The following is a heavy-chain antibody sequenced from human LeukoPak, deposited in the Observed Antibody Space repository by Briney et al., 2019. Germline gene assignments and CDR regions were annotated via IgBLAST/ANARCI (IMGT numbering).Heavy chain of an antibody. V-gene: IGHV3-73*01. CDR2: IRSKANSCAT. D-gene: IGHD3-22*01. CDR3: TRDYYDSSGHYY. Sequence: GGSLRLSWAASGFTFSGSAMHWVRQPSGKGLEWVGRIRSKANSCATAYAASVKGRFTISRDDSKNTAYLQMNSLKTEDTAVYYCTRDYYDSSGHYYWGQGTLVTVSS. J-gene: IGHJ4*02. CDR1: GFTFSGSA.